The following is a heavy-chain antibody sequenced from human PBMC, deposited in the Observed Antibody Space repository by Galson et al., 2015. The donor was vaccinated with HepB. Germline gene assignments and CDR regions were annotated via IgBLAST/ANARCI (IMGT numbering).Heavy chain of an antibody. CDR2: IRSKAYGGTT. J-gene: IGHJ4*02. CDR1: GFTFGDYA. CDR3: TVMYYYDSSGYFDY. D-gene: IGHD3-22*01. V-gene: IGHV3-49*04. Sequence: SLRLSCAASGFTFGDYAMSWVRQAPGKGLEWVGFIRSKAYGGTTEYAASVKGRFTISRDDSKSIAYLQMNSLKTEDTAVYYCTVMYYYDSSGYFDYWGQGTLVTVSS.